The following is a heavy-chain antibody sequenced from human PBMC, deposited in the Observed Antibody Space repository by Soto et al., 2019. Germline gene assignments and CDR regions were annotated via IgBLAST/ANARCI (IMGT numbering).Heavy chain of an antibody. J-gene: IGHJ4*02. D-gene: IGHD3-22*01. V-gene: IGHV3-33*01. CDR2: IWYDGSSK. CDR1: GFTFSDSG. Sequence: QVQLVESGGGVVQPGRSLRLSCVASGFTFSDSGMHWVRQAPGKGLEWVAVIWYDGSSKYYADSVKGRFTISRDNSKNMLYLQMNSLRAEDTDMYCCERGWHGSSGYSECWGQGTQVTVSP. CDR3: ERGWHGSSGYSEC.